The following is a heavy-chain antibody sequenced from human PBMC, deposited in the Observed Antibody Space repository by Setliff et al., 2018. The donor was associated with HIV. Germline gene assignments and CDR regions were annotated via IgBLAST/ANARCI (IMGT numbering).Heavy chain of an antibody. J-gene: IGHJ4*02. Sequence: PSETLSLTCTVSGASITSHYWSWIRQSPGRELEWIGYIYSTGSTNYNPSLQSRVSISMVASRNQFSLQVTSVTSADTAVYYCAKGAGFYGDYTFDYWGQGTLVTVSS. CDR1: GASITSHY. CDR3: AKGAGFYGDYTFDY. CDR2: IYSTGST. D-gene: IGHD4-17*01. V-gene: IGHV4-59*11.